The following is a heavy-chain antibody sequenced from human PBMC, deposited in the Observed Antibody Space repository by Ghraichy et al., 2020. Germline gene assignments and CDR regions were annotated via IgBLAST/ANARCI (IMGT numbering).Heavy chain of an antibody. D-gene: IGHD6-19*01. CDR3: ARIIAVAGLYYFDY. Sequence: SETLSLTCTVSGGSISSYYWSWIRQPPGKGLEWIGYIYYSGSTNYNPSLKSRVTISVDTSKNQFSLKRSSVTAADTAVYFCARIIAVAGLYYFDYLGQGTLVTVSS. J-gene: IGHJ4*02. CDR2: IYYSGST. V-gene: IGHV4-59*01. CDR1: GGSISSYY.